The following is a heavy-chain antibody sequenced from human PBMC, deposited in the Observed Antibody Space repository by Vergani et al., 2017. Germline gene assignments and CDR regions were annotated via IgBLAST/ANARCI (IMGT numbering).Heavy chain of an antibody. CDR3: AKDWADYGDYVEYFDY. CDR1: GFTFSSYG. D-gene: IGHD4-17*01. CDR2: ISYDGSNK. J-gene: IGHJ4*02. Sequence: QVQLVESGGGVVQPGRSLRLSCAASGFTFSSYGMHWVRQAPGKGLEWVAVISYDGSNKYYADSVKGRFTISRDNSKNTLYLQMNSLRAEDTAVYYCAKDWADYGDYVEYFDYWGQGTLVTVSS. V-gene: IGHV3-30*18.